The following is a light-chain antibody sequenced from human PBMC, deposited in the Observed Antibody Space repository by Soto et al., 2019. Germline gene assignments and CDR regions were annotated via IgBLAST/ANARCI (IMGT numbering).Light chain of an antibody. V-gene: IGKV3-20*01. Sequence: EIVLTQSPGTLSLSPGESATLSCRASQSVSSRNLAWYQQKPGQAPRLLIYGASNRATGTPDRFSGGGSVTDFTLTISRLEPEDVAVYHCQQYDVSPTTFGQGTRLEIK. J-gene: IGKJ5*01. CDR3: QQYDVSPTT. CDR1: QSVSSRN. CDR2: GAS.